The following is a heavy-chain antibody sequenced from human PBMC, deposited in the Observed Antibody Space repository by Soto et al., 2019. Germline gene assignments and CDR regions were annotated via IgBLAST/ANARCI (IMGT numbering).Heavy chain of an antibody. J-gene: IGHJ4*02. D-gene: IGHD2-2*01. CDR2: ISFDGRNK. CDR1: GFTFSNYG. Sequence: PGGSLRLSCAASGFTFSNYGIHWVRQAPGKGLQWVAVISFDGRNKRYVDSVKGRFTISRDNSKNTLYLQIDRLRPEDRAVYYCARDYAPYCSTTSCTIDHWGPGTLLTV. CDR3: ARDYAPYCSTTSCTIDH. V-gene: IGHV3-30*03.